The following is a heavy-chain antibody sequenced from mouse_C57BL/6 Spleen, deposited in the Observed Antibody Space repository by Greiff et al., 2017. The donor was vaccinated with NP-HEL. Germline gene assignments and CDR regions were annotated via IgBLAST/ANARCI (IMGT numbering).Heavy chain of an antibody. CDR2: IWSGGST. CDR1: GFSLTSYG. Sequence: QVQLKESGPGLVQPSQSLSITCTVSGFSLTSYGVHWVRQSPGKGLEWLGVIWSGGSTDYNAAFISRLSISKDNSKSQVFFKMNSLQADDTAIYYCARMRDLAWFAYWGQGTLVTVSA. D-gene: IGHD3-3*01. J-gene: IGHJ3*01. CDR3: ARMRDLAWFAY. V-gene: IGHV2-2*01.